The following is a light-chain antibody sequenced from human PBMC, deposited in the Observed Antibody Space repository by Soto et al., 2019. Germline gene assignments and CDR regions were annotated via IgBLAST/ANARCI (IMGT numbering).Light chain of an antibody. Sequence: QSALTQPRSVSGSPGQSVTISCTGTSSDVGGYNYVSWYQQHPGTAPKLMIYDVTKRPSGVPDRFSGSKSGNTASLTISGFQAEDEAVYYCCSYAGSSTPDVFGTGTKLTVL. CDR2: DVT. CDR1: SSDVGGYNY. CDR3: CSYAGSSTPDV. V-gene: IGLV2-11*01. J-gene: IGLJ1*01.